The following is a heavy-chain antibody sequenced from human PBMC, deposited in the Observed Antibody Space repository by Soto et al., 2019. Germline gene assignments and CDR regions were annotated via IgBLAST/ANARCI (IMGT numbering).Heavy chain of an antibody. CDR2: VYYSGNT. CDR3: AREKMGGRYGMGV. Sequence: WIWIRQPPGKGLEWIGYVYYSGNTNYNPSLKSRVTISVDTSENQFSLKLNSVTAADTAVYYCAREKMGGRYGMGVCGQGTTIAVSS. D-gene: IGHD2-15*01. J-gene: IGHJ6*02. V-gene: IGHV4-59*01.